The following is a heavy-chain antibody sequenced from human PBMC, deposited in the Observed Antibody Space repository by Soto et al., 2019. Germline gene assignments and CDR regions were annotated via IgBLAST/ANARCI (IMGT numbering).Heavy chain of an antibody. Sequence: SETLSLTSTVSGDSISGYYWSWFRQSPGKGLEWIGYIYESGSINYNPSLKSRVTMSIDTSKNQFSLKLSSVTAADTAVYYCARSGRSGYYYYYGMDVWGQGTTVTVSS. CDR3: ARSGRSGYYYYYGMDV. CDR1: GDSISGYY. V-gene: IGHV4-59*01. CDR2: IYESGSI. D-gene: IGHD3-22*01. J-gene: IGHJ6*02.